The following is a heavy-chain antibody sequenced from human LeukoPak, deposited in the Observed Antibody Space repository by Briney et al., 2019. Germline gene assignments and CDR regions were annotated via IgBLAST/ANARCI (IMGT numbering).Heavy chain of an antibody. D-gene: IGHD2-15*01. V-gene: IGHV3-21*01. CDR3: ASSKDIVVVVAADDAFDI. Sequence: GGSLRLSCAASGFTFSSYSMNWVRQAPGKGLECVSSISSSSSYIYYADSVKGRFTISRDNAKNSLYLQMNSLRAEDTAVYYCASSKDIVVVVAADDAFDIWGQGTMVTASS. J-gene: IGHJ3*02. CDR2: ISSSSSYI. CDR1: GFTFSSYS.